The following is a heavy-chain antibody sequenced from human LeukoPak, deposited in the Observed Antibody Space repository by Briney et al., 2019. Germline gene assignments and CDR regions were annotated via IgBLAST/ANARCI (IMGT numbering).Heavy chain of an antibody. Sequence: EGSLRLSCAASGFTFSVYYMSWIRQAPGKGLEWVSYISSTGSTIYYADSVKGRFTISRDNAKNSLYLQMNSLRAEDTAVYYCARSADSSGYDAFDIWGQGTMVTVS. V-gene: IGHV3-11*04. D-gene: IGHD3-22*01. CDR2: ISSTGSTI. CDR1: GFTFSVYY. J-gene: IGHJ3*02. CDR3: ARSADSSGYDAFDI.